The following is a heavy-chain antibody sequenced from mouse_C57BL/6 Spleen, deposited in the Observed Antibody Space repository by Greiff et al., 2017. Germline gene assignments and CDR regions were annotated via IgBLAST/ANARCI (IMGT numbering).Heavy chain of an antibody. CDR2: INPSNGGT. CDR1: GFTFTSYW. V-gene: IGHV1-53*01. Sequence: QVQLQQPGTELVKPGASVKLSCKASGFTFTSYWMHWVKQRPGQGLEWIGNINPSNGGTNYNEKFKSKATLTVDKSSRTAYMQLSSLTSEDSAVYGCAKAGLCSYWYFDVWGTGTTVTGSS. CDR3: AKAGLCSYWYFDV. J-gene: IGHJ1*03. D-gene: IGHD1-1*01.